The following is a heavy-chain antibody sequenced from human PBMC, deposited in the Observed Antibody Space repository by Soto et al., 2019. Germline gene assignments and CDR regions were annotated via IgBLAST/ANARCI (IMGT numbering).Heavy chain of an antibody. V-gene: IGHV3-13*04. CDR3: ARVGLPYCRSTSCYAFDI. CDR1: GFTFSSYD. CDR2: IGTAGDT. Sequence: GGSLRLSCAASGFTFSSYDMHWVRQATGKSLEWVSRIGTAGDTYYPDSVKGRFTISRENAKNSLYLQMNSLRAGDTAVYYCARVGLPYCRSTSCYAFDIWGQGTMVT. D-gene: IGHD2-2*01. J-gene: IGHJ3*02.